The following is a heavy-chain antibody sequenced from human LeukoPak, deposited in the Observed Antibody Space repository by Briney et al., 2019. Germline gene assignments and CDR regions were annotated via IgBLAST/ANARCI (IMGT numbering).Heavy chain of an antibody. CDR2: VDHTGST. D-gene: IGHD4-11*01. V-gene: IGHV4-59*01. CDR3: ARGRVSSSTWYSTYYYFFYMDF. J-gene: IGHJ6*03. Sequence: SETLSLTCTLSGGSISIYRWSWIRQPAGKGLEWIGYVDHTGSTKFNPSLNGRVSISRDTSNNFFSLRLRSVTAADTAVYFCARGRVSSSTWYSTYYYFFYMDFWGKGTTVTVSS. CDR1: GGSISIYR.